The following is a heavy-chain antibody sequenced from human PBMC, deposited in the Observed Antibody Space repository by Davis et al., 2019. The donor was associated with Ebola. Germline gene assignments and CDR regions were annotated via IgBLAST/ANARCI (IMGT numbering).Heavy chain of an antibody. J-gene: IGHJ4*02. D-gene: IGHD3-22*01. CDR1: GFTFSTSF. V-gene: IGHV3-7*01. Sequence: PGGSLRLSCAASGFTFSTSFMRWVRQSPERGLECLASIKGDGSDKYYVDSVRGRFTISRDNAKNTLYLQMNSLRAEDTAVYFCARSSYYPDYWGQGTLVTVSS. CDR2: IKGDGSDK. CDR3: ARSSYYPDY.